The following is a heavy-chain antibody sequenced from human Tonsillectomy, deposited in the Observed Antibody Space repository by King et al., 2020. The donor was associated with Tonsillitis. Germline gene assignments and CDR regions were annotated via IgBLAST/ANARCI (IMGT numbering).Heavy chain of an antibody. J-gene: IGHJ4*02. D-gene: IGHD2/OR15-2a*01. CDR2: IKEDGSET. CDR1: GFTFNSYW. V-gene: IGHV3-7*01. CDR3: VRGTTIPGTDY. Sequence: VQLVESGGGLVQPGGSLRLSCAASGFTFNSYWMIWFRQAPGKGLEWVANIKEDGSETYYVGSVRGRFTISRDNANNSLSLQMNSLRAEDTAVYYCVRGTTIPGTDYWGQGTLVIVSS.